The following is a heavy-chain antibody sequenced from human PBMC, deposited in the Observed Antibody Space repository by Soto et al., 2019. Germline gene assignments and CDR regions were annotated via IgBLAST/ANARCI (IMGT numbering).Heavy chain of an antibody. CDR2: VYYSGST. J-gene: IGHJ4*02. Sequence: ASETLSLTCTVSGGSISSYYWSWIRQPPGKGLEWIGYVYYSGSTNYNPSLKSRVTISVDTSKNQFSLKLSSVTAADTAVYYCARFLSRSSGWYPFFDYWGQGTLVTVSS. D-gene: IGHD6-19*01. V-gene: IGHV4-59*08. CDR1: GGSISSYY. CDR3: ARFLSRSSGWYPFFDY.